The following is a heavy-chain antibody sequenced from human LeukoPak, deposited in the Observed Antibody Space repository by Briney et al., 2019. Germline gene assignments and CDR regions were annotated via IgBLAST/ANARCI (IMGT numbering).Heavy chain of an antibody. Sequence: SGGSLRLSCAASGFTFSSYGIHWVRQAPGKGLEWVAFIRYDGSNKYYADSVKGRFTISRDNSKNTLYLQMNSLRAEDTAVYYCAKSFPLPARLGYCSGGSCPFDYWGQGTLVTVSS. V-gene: IGHV3-30*02. CDR2: IRYDGSNK. J-gene: IGHJ4*02. CDR1: GFTFSSYG. D-gene: IGHD2-15*01. CDR3: AKSFPLPARLGYCSGGSCPFDY.